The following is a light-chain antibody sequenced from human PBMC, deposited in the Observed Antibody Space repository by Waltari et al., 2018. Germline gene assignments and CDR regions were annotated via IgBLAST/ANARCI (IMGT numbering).Light chain of an antibody. CDR1: QSINIY. Sequence: DIQVTQSPSSLSASAGDTVTITCRASQSINIYLNWYQQKSGKAPKLLIYATSNLQSGVPSRFSGGTSGTDFTLTISGVQPEDFATYYCQQSYDFPRTFGQGTKVEMK. J-gene: IGKJ1*01. V-gene: IGKV1-39*01. CDR2: ATS. CDR3: QQSYDFPRT.